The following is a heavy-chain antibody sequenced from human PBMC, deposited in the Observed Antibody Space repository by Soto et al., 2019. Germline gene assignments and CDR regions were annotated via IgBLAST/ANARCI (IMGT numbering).Heavy chain of an antibody. D-gene: IGHD6-13*01. CDR3: ARKSSSWQSSFDY. J-gene: IGHJ4*02. CDR2: IWYDGSNK. Sequence: GGSLRLSCAASGFTFSSYGMHWVRQAPGKGLEWVAVIWYDGSNKYYADSVKGRFTISRDNSKNTLYLQMNSLRAEDTAVYYCARKSSSWQSSFDYWGQGTLVTVSS. V-gene: IGHV3-33*01. CDR1: GFTFSSYG.